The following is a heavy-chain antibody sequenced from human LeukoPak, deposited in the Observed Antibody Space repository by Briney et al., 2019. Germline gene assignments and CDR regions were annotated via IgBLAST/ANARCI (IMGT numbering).Heavy chain of an antibody. J-gene: IGHJ4*02. CDR1: GDSITCYY. CDR2: VYYTGST. D-gene: IGHD6-13*01. Sequence: SETLSLTCTVSGDSITCYYWSWIRQPPGKGLEWIGYVYYTGSTSYNPSLKSRVTISVDTSKNQFSLRLSSVTAADTALYYCARKGSNWSTQFNYWGQGTLVTVSS. CDR3: ARKGSNWSTQFNY. V-gene: IGHV4-59*08.